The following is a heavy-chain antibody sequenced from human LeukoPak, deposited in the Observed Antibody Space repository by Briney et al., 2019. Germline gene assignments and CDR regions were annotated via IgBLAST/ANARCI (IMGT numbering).Heavy chain of an antibody. CDR2: IYPGDSDT. CDR3: ASTKTYSGSYLVDAFDI. D-gene: IGHD1-26*01. CDR1: GYSFTSYW. J-gene: IGHJ3*02. Sequence: GASLKISCKGSGYSFTSYWIGWGRQMPGKGLEWMGIIYPGDSDTRYSPSFQGQVTISAAKSISTTYLQWSSLKASDTAMYYCASTKTYSGSYLVDAFDIWGQGTMVTVSS. V-gene: IGHV5-51*01.